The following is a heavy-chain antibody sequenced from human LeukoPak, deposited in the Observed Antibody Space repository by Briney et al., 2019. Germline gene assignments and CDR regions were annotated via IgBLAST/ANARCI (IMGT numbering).Heavy chain of an antibody. CDR2: IYPGDSDT. V-gene: IGHV5-51*01. CDR3: ARRRYRSGTFYFDY. D-gene: IGHD3-10*01. J-gene: IGHJ4*02. CDR1: GYTFTSYW. Sequence: ASVKVSCKASGYTFTSYWIGWVRQMPGKGLEWMGIIYPGDSDTRYSPSFQGQVTISADKSISTAYLQWSSLKASDTAMYYCARRRYRSGTFYFDYWGQGTLVTVSS.